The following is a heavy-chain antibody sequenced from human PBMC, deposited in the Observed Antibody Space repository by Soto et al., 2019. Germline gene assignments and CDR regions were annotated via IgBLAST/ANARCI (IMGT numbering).Heavy chain of an antibody. V-gene: IGHV1-2*02. CDR3: ARGANSGYFY. CDR2: INPNSGGT. CDR1: GYTFMGYY. D-gene: IGHD3-22*01. J-gene: IGHJ4*02. Sequence: QVQLVQSGAEVKKPGASVKVSCKASGYTFMGYYMHWVRQAPGQGPEWMGWINPNSGGTSYAQKFQGRVTMTRDTSISTAYMELSSLRSDDTAVYYCARGANSGYFYWGQGTLVTVSS.